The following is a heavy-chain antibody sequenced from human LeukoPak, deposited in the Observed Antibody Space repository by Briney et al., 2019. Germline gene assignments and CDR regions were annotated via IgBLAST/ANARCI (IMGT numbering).Heavy chain of an antibody. V-gene: IGHV1-69*04. Sequence: SVKVSCKASGYTFTSSYDINWVRQAPGQGLEWMGRIIPILGIANYAQKFQGRVTITADKSTSTAYMELSSLRSEDTAVYYCASEFSGVIDYWGQGTLVTVSS. CDR3: ASEFSGVIDY. D-gene: IGHD4-23*01. CDR1: GYTFTSSYD. CDR2: IIPILGIA. J-gene: IGHJ4*02.